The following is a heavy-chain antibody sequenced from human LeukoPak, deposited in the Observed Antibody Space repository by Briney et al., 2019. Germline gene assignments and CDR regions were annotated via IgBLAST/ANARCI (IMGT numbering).Heavy chain of an antibody. CDR3: ASNGDYPLDY. D-gene: IGHD4-17*01. J-gene: IGHJ4*02. Sequence: PSGTLSLTCTVSGGXISSSGYYWGWIRQPPGKCLEWIGTVYYTGSTYYNPSLKSRVTISEDTSRNQFSLKLNSVTAADTAVYYCASNGDYPLDYWGQGTLVTVSS. CDR2: VYYTGST. V-gene: IGHV4-39*01. CDR1: GGXISSSGYY.